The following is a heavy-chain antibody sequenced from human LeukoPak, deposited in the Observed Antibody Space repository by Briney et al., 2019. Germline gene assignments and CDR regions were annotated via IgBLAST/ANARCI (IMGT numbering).Heavy chain of an antibody. D-gene: IGHD6-13*01. Sequence: GGSLRLSCAASGFTFTTYGMSWVRQAPGKGLEWVSSISGSATSTYYADSVKGRFTISRDNSKNTLYLQMNSLRAEDTAVYYCARDGIAAAGYYFDYWGQGTLVTVSS. V-gene: IGHV3-23*01. CDR1: GFTFTTYG. CDR2: ISGSATST. J-gene: IGHJ4*02. CDR3: ARDGIAAAGYYFDY.